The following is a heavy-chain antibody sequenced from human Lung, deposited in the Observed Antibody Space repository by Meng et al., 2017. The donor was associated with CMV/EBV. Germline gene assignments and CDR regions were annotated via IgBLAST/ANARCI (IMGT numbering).Heavy chain of an antibody. J-gene: IGHJ6*02. D-gene: IGHD3-10*01. CDR3: ARDSGGAPYSGMDV. CDR1: GGSIRSTDYY. V-gene: IGHV4-39*07. CDR2: IFYTGNA. Sequence: LXCTVSGGSIRSTDYYWGWIRQPPRKGLEWIGNIFYTGNAYRNPSLKSRVTISVDTSKNHFSLKMSSVTAADTGVYYCARDSGGAPYSGMDVWCLGTTVTVSS.